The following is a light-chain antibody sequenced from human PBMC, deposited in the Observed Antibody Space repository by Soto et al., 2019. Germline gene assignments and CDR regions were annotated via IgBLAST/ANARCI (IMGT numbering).Light chain of an antibody. V-gene: IGLV2-8*01. CDR2: DVS. CDR3: SSYAGNNYYV. J-gene: IGLJ1*01. CDR1: SSDVGGYNS. Sequence: SVLTQPPSASGSPGQSVTISCTGTSSDVGGYNSVSWYQQHPGKAPKLIIYDVSKRPSGVPDRFSGSKSGSTASLTVSGFQAEDEGDYYCSSYAGNNYYVFGTGTKVTVL.